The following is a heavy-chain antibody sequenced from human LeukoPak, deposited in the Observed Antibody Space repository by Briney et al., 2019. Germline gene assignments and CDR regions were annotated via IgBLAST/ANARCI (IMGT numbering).Heavy chain of an antibody. CDR1: VESSSNYF. CDR3: ARGRYCDNKRCYSSWRVFDH. V-gene: IGHV4-34*01. J-gene: IGHJ4*02. Sequence: SETLSLTCAVYVESSSNYFWTWLREAPGKGLERIGQINDRGSTNYNSSLKSRVTISLDTSKNLFSLKLRSVTAADTAVYYCARGRYCDNKRCYSSWRVFDHWGQGGRVIVSS. D-gene: IGHD2/OR15-2a*01. CDR2: INDRGST.